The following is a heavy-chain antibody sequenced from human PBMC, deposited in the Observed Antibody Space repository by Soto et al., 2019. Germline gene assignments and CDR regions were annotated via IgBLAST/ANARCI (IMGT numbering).Heavy chain of an antibody. D-gene: IGHD2-2*01. CDR1: GGSFSSYY. J-gene: IGHJ5*02. V-gene: IGHV4-34*01. CDR3: ATHCSTTSCYYTFDP. CDR2: INHYGST. Sequence: QVQLQQWGAGLLKPSETLSLTCAVYGGSFSSYYWSCIRQPPGKGLEWIGQINHYGSTDYNPSLKSRVTISVDTSKNHFFLRLSSVTAADTAMYYCATHCSTTSCYYTFDPWGQGTLVTVSS.